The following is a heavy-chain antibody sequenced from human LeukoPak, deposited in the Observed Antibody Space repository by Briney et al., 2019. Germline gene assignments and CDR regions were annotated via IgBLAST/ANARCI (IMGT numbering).Heavy chain of an antibody. J-gene: IGHJ3*02. CDR1: GFTFTNYW. V-gene: IGHV5-51*01. Sequence: GESLKISCKGSGFTFTNYWIGWVRQMPGKGLECMGIIYPGDSDTRYSPSFQGQVTISADKSISTAFLHWSSLKASDTAMYYCARVSMIIDDTFDIWGQGTMVTVS. D-gene: IGHD3-22*01. CDR3: ARVSMIIDDTFDI. CDR2: IYPGDSDT.